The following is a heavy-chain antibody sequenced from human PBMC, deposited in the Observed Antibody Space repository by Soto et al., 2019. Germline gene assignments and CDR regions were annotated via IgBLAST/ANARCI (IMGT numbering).Heavy chain of an antibody. CDR1: GFTFSSYA. CDR2: ITGSGGST. Sequence: EVQLLESGGGLVQPGGSLRLSCAASGFTFSSYAMSWVRQAPGKGLEWVSVITGSGGSTYYADSVKGRFTISRDNSKKTLYLQMNSLRAEDTAVYYCAKVADSSGHYYDPFDYWGQGTLVTVSP. D-gene: IGHD3-22*01. V-gene: IGHV3-23*01. CDR3: AKVADSSGHYYDPFDY. J-gene: IGHJ4*02.